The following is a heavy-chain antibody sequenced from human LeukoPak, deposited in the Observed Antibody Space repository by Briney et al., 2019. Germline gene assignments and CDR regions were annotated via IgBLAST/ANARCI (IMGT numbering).Heavy chain of an antibody. J-gene: IGHJ3*02. CDR2: IYPGGSDT. CDR1: GSIFTTYW. Sequence: KGGASLQISSKCSGSIFTTYWIGWVRQLPGKGLEWMGIIYPGGSDTRYSPSFQGQVTISADKSISTAYLQWSSLKASDTAIYYCARPGIVGATSAFDIWGQGTMVTVSS. D-gene: IGHD1-26*01. CDR3: ARPGIVGATSAFDI. V-gene: IGHV5-51*01.